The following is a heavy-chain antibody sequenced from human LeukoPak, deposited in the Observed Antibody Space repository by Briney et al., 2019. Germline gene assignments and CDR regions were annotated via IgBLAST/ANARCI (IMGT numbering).Heavy chain of an antibody. Sequence: PGGSLRLSCAASGFTFSSYSMNWVRQAPGKGLEWVSSISSSSSYIYYADSVKGRFTISRDNAKNSLYLQMNSLRVEDTAVYYCARAMTTVTNELDYWGQGTLVTVSS. CDR3: ARAMTTVTNELDY. D-gene: IGHD4-17*01. J-gene: IGHJ4*02. V-gene: IGHV3-21*01. CDR2: ISSSSSYI. CDR1: GFTFSSYS.